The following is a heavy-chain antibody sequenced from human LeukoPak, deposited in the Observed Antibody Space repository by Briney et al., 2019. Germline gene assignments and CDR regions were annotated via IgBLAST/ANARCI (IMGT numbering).Heavy chain of an antibody. CDR1: AFTFSSHS. CDR3: ARGFLVASTWFDY. Sequence: SGGSLRLSCAASAFTFSSHSMNWVRQAPGKGLEWVAYISSGSSTIKYADSVKGRFTISRDNARNSLYLQMNSLRHEDTAVYYCARGFLVASTWFDYWGQGTPVTVSS. CDR2: ISSGSSTI. D-gene: IGHD2-15*01. J-gene: IGHJ4*02. V-gene: IGHV3-48*02.